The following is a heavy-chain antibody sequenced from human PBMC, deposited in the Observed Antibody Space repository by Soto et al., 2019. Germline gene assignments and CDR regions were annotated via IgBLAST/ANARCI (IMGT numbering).Heavy chain of an antibody. CDR1: GGSFSGSY. J-gene: IGHJ4*02. CDR2: INHSGST. D-gene: IGHD3-16*01. V-gene: IGHV4-34*01. CDR3: ARGSRFMITFGGVSYFDY. Sequence: QVQLQQWGAGLLKPSETLSLTCAVYGGSFSGSYWSWVRQPPGKGLEWIGEINHSGSTNYNPSLKSRVPISVDTAKNQFSLKLYSVTAADTAVYYCARGSRFMITFGGVSYFDYWGQGTLVTVSS.